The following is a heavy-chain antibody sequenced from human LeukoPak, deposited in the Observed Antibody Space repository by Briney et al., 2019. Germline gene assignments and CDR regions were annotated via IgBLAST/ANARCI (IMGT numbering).Heavy chain of an antibody. CDR2: IIPIFGTA. CDR3: ARDKGDILTGYSVFDY. D-gene: IGHD3-9*01. V-gene: IGHV1-69*05. Sequence: ASVKVSCKASGGTFSSYAISWVRQAPGQGLEWMGGIIPIFGTANYAQKFQGRVTITTDESTSTAYMELSSLRSEDTAVYYCARDKGDILTGYSVFDYWGQGTLVTVSS. CDR1: GGTFSSYA. J-gene: IGHJ4*02.